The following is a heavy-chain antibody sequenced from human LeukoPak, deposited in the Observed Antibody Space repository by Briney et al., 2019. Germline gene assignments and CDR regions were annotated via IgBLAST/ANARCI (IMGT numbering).Heavy chain of an antibody. CDR3: AREYARRDYYGMDV. Sequence: ASVKVSCKASGYTFTTYYIHWVRQAPGQGLEWMGIINPSGGSTTYAQKFQGRVTMTRDTSTSTVYMELSSLRSDDTALYFCAREYARRDYYGMDVWGQGTTVTVSS. J-gene: IGHJ6*02. CDR1: GYTFTTYY. D-gene: IGHD2-8*01. V-gene: IGHV1-46*01. CDR2: INPSGGST.